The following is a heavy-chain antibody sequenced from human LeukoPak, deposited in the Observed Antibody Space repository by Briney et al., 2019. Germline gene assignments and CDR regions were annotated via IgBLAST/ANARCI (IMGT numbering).Heavy chain of an antibody. Sequence: SETLSLTCTVSLDSTTSNFWSWVRQPPGKGLEWIGYIYYSGSTNYNPSLKSRVTISVDTSKNQFSLKLSSVTAADTAVYYCARGGWYPESFQHWGQGALVTVSS. CDR2: IYYSGST. J-gene: IGHJ1*01. V-gene: IGHV4-59*01. CDR3: ARGGWYPESFQH. CDR1: LDSTTSNF. D-gene: IGHD6-19*01.